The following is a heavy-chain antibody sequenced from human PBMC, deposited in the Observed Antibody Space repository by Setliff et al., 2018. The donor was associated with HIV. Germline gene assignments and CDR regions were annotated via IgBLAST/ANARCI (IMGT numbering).Heavy chain of an antibody. Sequence: ASVKVSCKASGYTFSTYAIHWVRQAPGQRLEWMGWINAGSGNTKYSQRFQGRVTITRDTSASTAYLELSSLTSDDTALYYCARQDIPTGYYLFDYWGQGTQVTVPQ. V-gene: IGHV1-3*01. CDR1: GYTFSTYA. D-gene: IGHD3-9*01. J-gene: IGHJ4*02. CDR2: INAGSGNT. CDR3: ARQDIPTGYYLFDY.